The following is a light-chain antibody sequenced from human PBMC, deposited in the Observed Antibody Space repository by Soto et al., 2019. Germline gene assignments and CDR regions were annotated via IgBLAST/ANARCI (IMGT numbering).Light chain of an antibody. CDR1: QSVSSY. CDR3: QQYDNWPSIT. CDR2: GAS. V-gene: IGKV3-15*01. Sequence: EIVMTQSPATLSVSPGERATLSCRASQSVSSYLAWYQQKPGQAPRLLIYGASTRATGIPARFSGSGSGTEFTLTISSLQSEDFAVYYCQQYDNWPSITFGQGTRLESK. J-gene: IGKJ5*01.